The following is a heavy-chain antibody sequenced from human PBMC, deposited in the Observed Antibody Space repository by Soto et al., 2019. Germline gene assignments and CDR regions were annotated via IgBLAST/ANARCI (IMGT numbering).Heavy chain of an antibody. CDR3: ASLPRITGTMFYWYFDL. CDR2: IYYSGST. J-gene: IGHJ2*01. CDR1: GGSISSYY. V-gene: IGHV4-59*01. D-gene: IGHD1-7*01. Sequence: QVQLQESGPGLVKPSETLSLTCTVSGGSISSYYWSWIRQPPGKGLEWIGYIYYSGSTNYNPSLKSRVTISVDTSKNQFSLKLSSVTAADTAVYYCASLPRITGTMFYWYFDLWGRGTLVTVSS.